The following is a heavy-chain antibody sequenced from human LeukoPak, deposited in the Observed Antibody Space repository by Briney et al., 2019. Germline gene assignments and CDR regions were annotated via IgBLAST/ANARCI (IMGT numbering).Heavy chain of an antibody. CDR1: GFTFSSYG. CDR2: ISGSGNYT. V-gene: IGHV3-23*01. D-gene: IGHD4-17*01. CDR3: AKTIIAVTTCLDY. Sequence: GGSLRLPCAASGFTFSSYGMTWVRQTPGKGLEWVSAISGSGNYTYYADSVKGRFSVSRDNSKNTLYLQMNGPRADDTAVYYCAKTIIAVTTCLDYWGQGTLVTVSS. J-gene: IGHJ4*02.